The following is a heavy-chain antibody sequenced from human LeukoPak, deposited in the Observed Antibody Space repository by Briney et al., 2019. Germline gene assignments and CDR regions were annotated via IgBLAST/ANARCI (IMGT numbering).Heavy chain of an antibody. CDR1: GFTFSSSP. CDR2: ISSDGDNT. CDR3: VPHIHYSYQY. D-gene: IGHD5-18*01. Sequence: GGSLRLSCSASGFTFSSSPMHWVRQAPGKALEYVSAISSDGDNTYYADSVKGRFTMSRDNFKNTLSLQMSSLRAEDTAVYYCVPHIHYSYQYWGRGTQVTVS. J-gene: IGHJ4*02. V-gene: IGHV3-64D*06.